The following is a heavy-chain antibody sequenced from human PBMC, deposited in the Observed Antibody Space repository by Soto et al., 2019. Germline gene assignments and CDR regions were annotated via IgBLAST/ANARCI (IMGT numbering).Heavy chain of an antibody. D-gene: IGHD2-15*01. CDR2: VIPIFCTP. J-gene: IGHJ6*02. CDR1: GGTFSTYA. Sequence: QVQLVQSGAEVKKPGSSVKVSCTAPGGTFSTYAISWVRQAPGQGLEWMGGVIPIFCTPKYAQKFQGRVTIPADESTSTGYMELRSVRSEDTAVYYCARSQGGSSSLDIYYYYYYGMDVWGQGTTVTVSS. CDR3: ARSQGGSSSLDIYYYYYYGMDV. V-gene: IGHV1-69*01.